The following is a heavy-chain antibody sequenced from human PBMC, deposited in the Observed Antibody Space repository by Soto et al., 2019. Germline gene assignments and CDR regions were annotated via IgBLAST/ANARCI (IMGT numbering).Heavy chain of an antibody. D-gene: IGHD6-6*01. CDR1: GFIFSTYA. J-gene: IGHJ4*02. V-gene: IGHV3-23*01. Sequence: GGSLRLSCSASGFIFSTYAMRWCRQAPGKGLEWVSPISTGGGSTFFADSVKGRFTIFRANSQNTLYLHMNSLRAEDTAIYYCAKVLPPYSVAGRPCFDYWGLETLVAVSS. CDR2: ISTGGGST. CDR3: AKVLPPYSVAGRPCFDY.